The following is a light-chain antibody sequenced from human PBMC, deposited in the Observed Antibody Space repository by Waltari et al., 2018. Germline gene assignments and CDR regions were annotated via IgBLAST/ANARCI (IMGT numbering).Light chain of an antibody. V-gene: IGKV1-33*01. J-gene: IGKJ4*01. CDR1: QDIDNY. CDR2: YVS. Sequence: DIQMTQSRSSLSASVGDRVTITCRASQDIDNYLSWYQQTPGKAPKPLIYYVSSLETGVPSRFSGSRSGTDYTLTISSLQPEDIATYYCQQYNNSPSTFGGGTKVELK. CDR3: QQYNNSPST.